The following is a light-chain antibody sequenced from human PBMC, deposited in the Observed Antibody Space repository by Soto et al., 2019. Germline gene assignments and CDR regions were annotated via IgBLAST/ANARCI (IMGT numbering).Light chain of an antibody. V-gene: IGKV1-5*03. CDR2: KAS. J-gene: IGKJ2*01. Sequence: DIQMTQSPSTLSASVGDRVTITCRASQSISSWLAWYQQKPGKAPKLLIYKASSLESGVPSRFSGSGSGTEFKLTISSLQPDDFATYYCKQYNSYWYTFGQGTKLEIK. CDR3: KQYNSYWYT. CDR1: QSISSW.